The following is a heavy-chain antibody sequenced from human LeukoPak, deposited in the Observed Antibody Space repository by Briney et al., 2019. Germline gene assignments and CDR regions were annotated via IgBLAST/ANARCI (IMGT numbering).Heavy chain of an antibody. CDR2: IKQDGSEK. D-gene: IGHD3-10*01. CDR3: ARSKLLWFGELLFFDY. CDR1: GFTFSSYW. Sequence: HPGGSLRLSCAASGFTFSSYWMSWVRQAPGKGLEWVANIKQDGSEKYYVDSVKGRFTISRDNAKNSLYLQMNSLRAEDTAVYYCARSKLLWFGELLFFDYWGQGTLVTVSS. V-gene: IGHV3-7*01. J-gene: IGHJ4*02.